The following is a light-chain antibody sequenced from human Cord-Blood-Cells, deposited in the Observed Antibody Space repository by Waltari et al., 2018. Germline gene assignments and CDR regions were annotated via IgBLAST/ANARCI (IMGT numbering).Light chain of an antibody. CDR2: EVS. CDR3: SSYAGSNNYVV. J-gene: IGLJ2*01. Sequence: QSALTSPPSASGSPGQSVTISCPGTSSDVGGYNSVSWYQQHPGKAPKLMIYEVSKRPSGVPDRFSGSKSGNTASLTVSGLQAEDEADYYCSSYAGSNNYVVFGGGTKLTVL. CDR1: SSDVGGYNS. V-gene: IGLV2-8*01.